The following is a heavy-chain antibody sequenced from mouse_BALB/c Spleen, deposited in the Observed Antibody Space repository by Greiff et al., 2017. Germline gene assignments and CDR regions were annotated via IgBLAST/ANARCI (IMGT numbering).Heavy chain of an antibody. CDR1: GYTFTSYW. J-gene: IGHJ3*01. CDR3: TREDFDYEFAY. Sequence: LQQPGSELVRPGASVKLSCKASGYTFTSYWMHWVKQRHGQGLEWIGNIFPGSGSTNYDEKFKSKGTLTVDTSSSTAYMHLSSLTSEDSAVYYCTREDFDYEFAYWGQGTLVTVSA. D-gene: IGHD2-4*01. V-gene: IGHV1S22*01. CDR2: IFPGSGST.